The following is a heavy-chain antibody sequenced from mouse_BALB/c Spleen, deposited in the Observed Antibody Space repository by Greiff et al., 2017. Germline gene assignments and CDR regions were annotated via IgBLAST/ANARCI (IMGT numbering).Heavy chain of an antibody. CDR3: ARWDYGLFDY. V-gene: IGHV3-5*02. J-gene: IGHJ2*01. CDR1: GISITTGNYR. CDR2: IYYSGTI. Sequence: EVQLQQSGPGLVKPSQTVSLTCTVTGISITTGNYRWSWIRQFPGNKLEWIGYIYYSGTITYNPSLTSRTTITRDTSKNQFFLEMNSLTAEDTATYYCARWDYGLFDYWGQGTTLTVSS. D-gene: IGHD2-4*01.